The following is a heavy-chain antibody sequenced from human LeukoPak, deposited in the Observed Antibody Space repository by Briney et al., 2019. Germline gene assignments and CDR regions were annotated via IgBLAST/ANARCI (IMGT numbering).Heavy chain of an antibody. D-gene: IGHD1-26*01. CDR2: IIPIFGIA. CDR3: ARDTYSGSYYRRSKNWFDH. V-gene: IGHV1-69*04. Sequence: ASVKVSCKASGGTFSSYAISWVRQAPGQGLEWMGRIIPIFGIANYAQKFQGRVTITADKSTSTAYMELSSLRSEDTAVYYCARDTYSGSYYRRSKNWFDHWGQGTLVTVSS. J-gene: IGHJ5*02. CDR1: GGTFSSYA.